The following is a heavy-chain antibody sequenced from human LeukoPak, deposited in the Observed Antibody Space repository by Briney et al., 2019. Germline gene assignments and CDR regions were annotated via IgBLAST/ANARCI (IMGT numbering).Heavy chain of an antibody. J-gene: IGHJ4*02. D-gene: IGHD1-26*01. Sequence: GGSLRLSCAASGFTFSDYYMSWIRQAPGKGLEWVSYISGSGSTIYYADSVKGRFTISRDNAKNSLYLQMNSLRAEDTAVYYCARDPSLVGATQYYFDYWGQGTLVTVSS. V-gene: IGHV3-11*01. CDR1: GFTFSDYY. CDR2: ISGSGSTI. CDR3: ARDPSLVGATQYYFDY.